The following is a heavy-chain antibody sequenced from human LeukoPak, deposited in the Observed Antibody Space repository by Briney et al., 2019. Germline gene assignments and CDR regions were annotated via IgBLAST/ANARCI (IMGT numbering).Heavy chain of an antibody. D-gene: IGHD1-26*01. Sequence: SGTLSLTCAVSGGSILTTNWWSLVRQPPGKGLEWIGHVHLSGASNYHPPLNSRVSMSIDKSQNQLSLHLTSVTAADTAMYYCTRESGAFSPFGFWGQGTLVTVSS. CDR1: GGSILTTNW. J-gene: IGHJ4*02. V-gene: IGHV4-4*02. CDR3: TRESGAFSPFGF. CDR2: VHLSGAS.